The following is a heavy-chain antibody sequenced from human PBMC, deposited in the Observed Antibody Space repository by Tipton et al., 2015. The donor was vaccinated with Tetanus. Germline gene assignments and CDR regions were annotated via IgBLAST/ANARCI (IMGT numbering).Heavy chain of an antibody. CDR3: VKQPLIYSSGHY. CDR2: ISDSGDST. CDR1: GFTFNNYV. Sequence: TASGFTFNNYVMTWVRQAPGKGLEWVSTISDSGDSTYYADSVKGRFTISRDNSKNTLFLQMNSLRAEDTARYYCVKQPLIYSSGHYWGQGTLVTVSS. D-gene: IGHD6-19*01. J-gene: IGHJ4*02. V-gene: IGHV3-23*01.